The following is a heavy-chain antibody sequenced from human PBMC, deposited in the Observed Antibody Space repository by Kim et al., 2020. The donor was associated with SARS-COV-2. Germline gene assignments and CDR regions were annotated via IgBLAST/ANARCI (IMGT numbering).Heavy chain of an antibody. V-gene: IGHV5-51*01. Sequence: SFQGQVTISADKSISTAYLQWSSLKASDTAMYYCARQREAAGNWEYYFDYWGQGTLVTVSS. D-gene: IGHD6-13*01. CDR3: ARQREAAGNWEYYFDY. J-gene: IGHJ4*02.